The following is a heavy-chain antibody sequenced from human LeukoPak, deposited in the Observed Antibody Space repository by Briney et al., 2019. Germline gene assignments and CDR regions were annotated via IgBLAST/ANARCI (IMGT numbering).Heavy chain of an antibody. CDR1: GFTFSSYG. Sequence: GGSLRLSCAASGFTFSSYGMSWVRQAPGKGLEWVSAISDSGGSTYYADSVKGRFTISRDNSKNTLYLQMNSLRAEDTAVYYCARANYYDSSGYPEEIDYWGQGTLVTVSS. D-gene: IGHD3-22*01. J-gene: IGHJ4*02. CDR3: ARANYYDSSGYPEEIDY. CDR2: ISDSGGST. V-gene: IGHV3-23*01.